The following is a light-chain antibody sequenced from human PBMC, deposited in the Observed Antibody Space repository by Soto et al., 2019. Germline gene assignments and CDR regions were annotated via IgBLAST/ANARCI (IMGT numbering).Light chain of an antibody. CDR2: KNN. Sequence: QPVLTQPPSASGTPGQRVTVSCSGSSSNIGSNTVNWYQHLPGTAPKLLIYKNNQRPSGVPDRFSGSKSGTSASLAISGIQSEDEADYYCAAWDDSLNGVVFGGGTQLTVL. V-gene: IGLV1-44*01. CDR3: AAWDDSLNGVV. CDR1: SSNIGSNT. J-gene: IGLJ2*01.